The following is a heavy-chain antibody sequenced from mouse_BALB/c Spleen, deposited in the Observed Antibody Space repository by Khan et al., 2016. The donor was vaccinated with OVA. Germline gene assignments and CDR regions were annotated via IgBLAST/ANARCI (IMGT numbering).Heavy chain of an antibody. V-gene: IGHV2-6-5*01. J-gene: IGHJ4*01. Sequence: QMQLEESGPGLVAPSQSLSITCTVSGFSLTDYAVSWIRQPPGKGLEWLGVIWVSGSKYYNSVLKPRLSISKDNSKSQVFLKMNSLQTYDTAMYFCARDPPYYSMDYWGQGTSVTVSS. CDR2: IWVSGSK. CDR1: GFSLTDYA. CDR3: ARDPPYYSMDY.